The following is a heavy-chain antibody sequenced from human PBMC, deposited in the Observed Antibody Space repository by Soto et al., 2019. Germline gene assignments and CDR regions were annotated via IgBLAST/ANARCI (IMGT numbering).Heavy chain of an antibody. D-gene: IGHD1-7*01. V-gene: IGHV4-30-4*01. Sequence: SETLSLTCNVSGGSIGSGDYYWSWIGQPPGKGLEWIGYIYYSRSTYYNPSLTSRVTLSVDTSKNQFYLKLSSVTAADTAVYYCARTHVRYDGADNSNYSFDTW. CDR2: IYYSRST. CDR3: ARTHVRYDGADNSNYSFDT. CDR1: GGSIGSGDYY. J-gene: IGHJ3*02.